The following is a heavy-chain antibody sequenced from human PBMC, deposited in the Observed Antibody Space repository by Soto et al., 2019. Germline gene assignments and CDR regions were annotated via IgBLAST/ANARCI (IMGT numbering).Heavy chain of an antibody. CDR1: GGTFSSYA. D-gene: IGHD3-22*01. J-gene: IGHJ4*02. V-gene: IGHV1-69*12. CDR3: AREDYYDSSGYYAYGY. CDR2: IIPIFGTA. Sequence: QVQLVQSGAEVKKPGSSVKVSCKASGGTFSSYAISWVRQAPGQGFEWRGGIIPIFGTANYAQKFQGRVTITADESTSTAYMELSSLRSEDTAVYYCAREDYYDSSGYYAYGYWGQGTLVTVSS.